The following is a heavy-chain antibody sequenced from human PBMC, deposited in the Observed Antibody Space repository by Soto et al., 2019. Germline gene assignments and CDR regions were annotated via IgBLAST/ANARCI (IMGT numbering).Heavy chain of an antibody. CDR3: ARDQAVSAAYYYYYYMDV. D-gene: IGHD6-13*01. CDR2: ISAYNGNT. Sequence: QVQLVQSGAEVKKPGASVKVSCKASGYTFTSYGISWVRQAPGQGLEWMGWISAYNGNTNYAQKLQGRVTMTTDTSTSTAYVELRSLRSDATAVYYCARDQAVSAAYYYYYYMDVWGKGTTVTVSS. J-gene: IGHJ6*03. CDR1: GYTFTSYG. V-gene: IGHV1-18*01.